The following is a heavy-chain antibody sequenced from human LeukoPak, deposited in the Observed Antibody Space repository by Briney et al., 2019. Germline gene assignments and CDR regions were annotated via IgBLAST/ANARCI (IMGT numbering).Heavy chain of an antibody. CDR1: GFTFSSYS. J-gene: IGHJ4*02. V-gene: IGHV3-48*04. D-gene: IGHD3-10*01. Sequence: PGGSLRLSCAASGFTFSSYSMNWVRQAPGKGLEWVSYISSSSSTIYYADSVKGRFTISRDNAKNSLYLQMNSLRAEDTAVYYCARPPYGSGSYYTDYWGQGTLVTVSS. CDR3: ARPPYGSGSYYTDY. CDR2: ISSSSSTI.